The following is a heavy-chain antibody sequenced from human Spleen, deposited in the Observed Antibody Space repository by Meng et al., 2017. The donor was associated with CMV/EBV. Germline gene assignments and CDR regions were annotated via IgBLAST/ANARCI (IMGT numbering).Heavy chain of an antibody. CDR2: ITASGGRT. J-gene: IGHJ4*02. Sequence: GESLKISCAASGIIFSTYAVTWVRQAPGKGLEWVSSITASGGRTYYADSVKGRFTISRDNTEKSLYLQLNSLRADDTAVYYCSRRGIAARQLDHWGQGTLVTVSS. D-gene: IGHD6-6*01. CDR1: GIIFSTYA. CDR3: SRRGIAARQLDH. V-gene: IGHV3-23*01.